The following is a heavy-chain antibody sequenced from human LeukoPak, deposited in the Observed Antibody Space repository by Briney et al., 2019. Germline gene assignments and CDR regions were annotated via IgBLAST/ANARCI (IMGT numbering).Heavy chain of an antibody. CDR1: GFTFSSYW. CDR3: ARDIDRYYADY. Sequence: GGSLRLSCAASGFTFSSYWMSWVRQAPVKGLEWVANIRQHGSETHYVDSVKGRFTISRDNAKNSLYLQMNSLRAEDTAVYYCARDIDRYYADYWGLGTLVTVSS. J-gene: IGHJ4*02. V-gene: IGHV3-7*01. D-gene: IGHD3-3*01. CDR2: IRQHGSET.